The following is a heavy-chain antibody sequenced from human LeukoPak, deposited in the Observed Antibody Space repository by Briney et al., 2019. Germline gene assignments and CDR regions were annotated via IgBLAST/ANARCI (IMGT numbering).Heavy chain of an antibody. D-gene: IGHD2-2*01. J-gene: IGHJ5*02. Sequence: SETLSLTCAVYGGSFSGYYWSWIRQPPGKGLEWIGEINHSGSTNYNPSLKSRVTISVDTSRNQFSLKLSSVTAADTAVYCCARAPIVVVPAAGTGWFDPWGQGTLVTVSS. V-gene: IGHV4-34*01. CDR3: ARAPIVVVPAAGTGWFDP. CDR2: INHSGST. CDR1: GGSFSGYY.